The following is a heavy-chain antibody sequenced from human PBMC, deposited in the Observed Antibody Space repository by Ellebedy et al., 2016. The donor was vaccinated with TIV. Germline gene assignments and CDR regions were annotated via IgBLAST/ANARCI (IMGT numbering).Heavy chain of an antibody. V-gene: IGHV3-33*06. CDR3: AKGTYNWNLLGMDV. J-gene: IGHJ6*02. CDR2: IWYDGSNY. Sequence: GESLKISCVGSGFTFNNYGMHWVRQAPGKGLEWVAVIWYDGSNYEFADSVKGRFTISRDNSKNTVYMQMNSLRAEDTAVYYCAKGTYNWNLLGMDVWGQGTTVTVSS. CDR1: GFTFNNYG. D-gene: IGHD1-20*01.